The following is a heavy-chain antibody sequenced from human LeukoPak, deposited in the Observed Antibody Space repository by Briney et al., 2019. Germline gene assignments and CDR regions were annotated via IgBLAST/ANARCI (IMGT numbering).Heavy chain of an antibody. CDR3: ARAVVGATTAFDY. V-gene: IGHV1-69*13. CDR1: GGTFSSYA. CDR2: IIPIFGTA. Sequence: SAKVSCKASGGTFSSYAISWVRQAPGQGLEWMGGIIPIFGTANYAQKFQGRVTITADESTSTAYMELSSLRSEDTVVYYCARAVVGATTAFDYWGQGTLVTVSS. J-gene: IGHJ4*02. D-gene: IGHD1-26*01.